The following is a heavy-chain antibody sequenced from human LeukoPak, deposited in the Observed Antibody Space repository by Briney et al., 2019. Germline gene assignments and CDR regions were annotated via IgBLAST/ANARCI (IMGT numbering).Heavy chain of an antibody. CDR2: INHSGST. CDR3: ARGYCSAGSCYSYYYYNYMDV. V-gene: IGHV4-34*01. D-gene: IGHD2-15*01. J-gene: IGHJ6*03. CDR1: GGSFSGYY. Sequence: SETLSLTCAVYGGSFSGYYWSWIRQPPGKGLEWSGEINHSGSTNYNPSLESRVTISVDTSKNQFSLKLNSVTAADTAVYYCARGYCSAGSCYSYYYYNYMDVWGKGTTVTVSS.